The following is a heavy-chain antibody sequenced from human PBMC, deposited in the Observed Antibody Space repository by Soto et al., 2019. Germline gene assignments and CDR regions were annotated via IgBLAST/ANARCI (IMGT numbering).Heavy chain of an antibody. Sequence: EVQLVESGGGLVQPGGSLRLSCAASGFNFNWYWMSWVRQAPGKGLEWLATIKTDASETKYVDSVKGRFTVARDNAKNSVDLQTDSLRSEDTAVYYGARDSGYGSGNAVNRDLDYWGHGTLVTVSS. CDR3: ARDSGYGSGNAVNRDLDY. CDR1: GFNFNWYW. CDR2: IKTDASET. D-gene: IGHD3-10*01. V-gene: IGHV3-7*01. J-gene: IGHJ4*01.